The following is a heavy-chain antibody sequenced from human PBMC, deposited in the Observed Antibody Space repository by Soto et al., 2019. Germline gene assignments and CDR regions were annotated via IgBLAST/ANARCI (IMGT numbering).Heavy chain of an antibody. V-gene: IGHV1-2*02. Sequence: AASVKVSCKASGYTFTGYYMHWVRQAPGQGLEWMGWINPNSGGTNYAQKFQGRVTMTRDTSISTAYMELSRLRSDDTAVYYCARGSTPDYYDSSGYYYFDYWGQGTLVTVSS. CDR3: ARGSTPDYYDSSGYYYFDY. CDR2: INPNSGGT. CDR1: GYTFTGYY. J-gene: IGHJ4*02. D-gene: IGHD3-22*01.